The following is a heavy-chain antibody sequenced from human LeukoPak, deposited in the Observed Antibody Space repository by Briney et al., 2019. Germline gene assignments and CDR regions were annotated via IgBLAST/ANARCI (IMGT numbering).Heavy chain of an antibody. Sequence: SETLSLTCAVSGYSISSAYYWGWIRQPPGKGLEWIGEINHSGSTNYNPSLKSRVTISVDTSKNQFSLKLSSVTAADTAVYYCARINQLLKGVVYWGQGTLVTVSS. CDR1: GYSISSAYY. CDR2: INHSGST. V-gene: IGHV4-38-2*01. D-gene: IGHD2-2*01. J-gene: IGHJ4*02. CDR3: ARINQLLKGVVY.